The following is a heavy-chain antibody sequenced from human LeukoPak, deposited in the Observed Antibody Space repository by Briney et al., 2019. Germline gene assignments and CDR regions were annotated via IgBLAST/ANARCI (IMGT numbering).Heavy chain of an antibody. J-gene: IGHJ4*02. Sequence: GGSLRLSCAAPGFTFSSYSMNWVRQAPGKGLEWVSSISSSSSYIYYADSVTGRFTISRDNAKNSLYLQMNSLRAEDTAVYYCARGSSIAAHWGQGTLVTVSS. CDR1: GFTFSSYS. CDR2: ISSSSSYI. CDR3: ARGSSIAAH. D-gene: IGHD6-6*01. V-gene: IGHV3-21*01.